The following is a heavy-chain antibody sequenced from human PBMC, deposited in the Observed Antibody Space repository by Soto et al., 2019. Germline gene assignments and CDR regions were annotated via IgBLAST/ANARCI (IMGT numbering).Heavy chain of an antibody. Sequence: GVSRRLSCTASGFPFNDYAMTWVRQAPGKGLEWVSTISGGSSVTYYGDSVKGRFTISRDNAKKTLFLQLNRLSAEDTATYYCAKVLSKNYYYPFDFWGQGTLVTVSS. V-gene: IGHV3-23*01. CDR3: AKVLSKNYYYPFDF. D-gene: IGHD3-10*01. CDR2: ISGGSSVT. J-gene: IGHJ4*02. CDR1: GFPFNDYA.